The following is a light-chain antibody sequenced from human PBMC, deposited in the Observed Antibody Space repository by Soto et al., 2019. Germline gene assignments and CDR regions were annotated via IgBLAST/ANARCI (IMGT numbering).Light chain of an antibody. Sequence: QSVLTQPASVSGSPGQSITISCTGTRSDVGGYNYVSWYQQHPGKVPKLMIYDDSNRPSGVSNRFSGSKSGNTASLTISGLQAEDEADYYCSSYTSSSTLYVFGTGTKLTVL. CDR1: RSDVGGYNY. CDR3: SSYTSSSTLYV. V-gene: IGLV2-14*01. J-gene: IGLJ1*01. CDR2: DDS.